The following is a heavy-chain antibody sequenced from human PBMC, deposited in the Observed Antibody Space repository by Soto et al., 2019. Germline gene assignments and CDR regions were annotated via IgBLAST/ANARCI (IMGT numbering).Heavy chain of an antibody. D-gene: IGHD3-22*01. J-gene: IGHJ4*02. V-gene: IGHV4-38-2*02. CDR2: IYHSGST. Sequence: PSETLSLTCAVSGYSISSGYYWGWIRQPPGKGLEWIGSIYHSGSTYYNPSLKSRVTISVDTSKNQFSLKLSSVTAADTAVYYCARDSEYYDSSGYYYDWGQGTLVTVS. CDR1: GYSISSGYY. CDR3: ARDSEYYDSSGYYYD.